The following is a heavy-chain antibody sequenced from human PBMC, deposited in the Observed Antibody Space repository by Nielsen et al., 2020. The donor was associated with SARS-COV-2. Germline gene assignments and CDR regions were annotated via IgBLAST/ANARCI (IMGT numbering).Heavy chain of an antibody. J-gene: IGHJ4*02. CDR1: GGSISSSSYY. CDR2: IYYSGST. CDR3: ARSGELGYYFDY. Sequence: SETLSLTCTVSGGSISSSSYYWGWIRQPPGKGLEWIGSIYYSGSTYYNPSLKSRVTISVDTSKNQFSLKLSSVTAADTAVYYCARSGELGYYFDYWGQGTLVTVSS. D-gene: IGHD3-10*01. V-gene: IGHV4-39*01.